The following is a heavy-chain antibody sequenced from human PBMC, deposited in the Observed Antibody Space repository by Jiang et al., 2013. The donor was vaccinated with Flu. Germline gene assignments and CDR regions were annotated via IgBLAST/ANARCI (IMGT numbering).Heavy chain of an antibody. J-gene: IGHJ4*02. CDR2: IYSDDNT. D-gene: IGHD3-10*01. Sequence: VQLVESGGGVVQPGGSLRLSCAASGLTVSSNYMSWVRQAPGKGLEWVSVIYSDDNTYYADSVKGRFTISRDNAKNSLYLQMNSLRAEDTAVYYCARGGPRAELLWFGELNTRGTPQTHDYWGQGTLVTVSS. CDR3: ARGGPRAELLWFGELNTRGTPQTHDY. CDR1: GLTVSSNY. V-gene: IGHV3-66*01.